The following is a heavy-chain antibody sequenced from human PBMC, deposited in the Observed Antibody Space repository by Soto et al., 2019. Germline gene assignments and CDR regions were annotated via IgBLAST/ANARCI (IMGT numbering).Heavy chain of an antibody. V-gene: IGHV3-21*02. J-gene: IGHJ4*02. CDR3: AGDLSTCTRAYN. Sequence: EVQLVESGGGLVKPGGSLRLSCAASGFTFTSHNIYWFRQPPGKGLEWVSSIGTSDSSFYYADSVRGRFTISKDTAKNSVFLQMDSLRAEDTAIYHCAGDLSTCTRAYNWGQGPLVTVSS. CDR2: IGTSDSSF. D-gene: IGHD1-26*01. CDR1: GFTFTSHN.